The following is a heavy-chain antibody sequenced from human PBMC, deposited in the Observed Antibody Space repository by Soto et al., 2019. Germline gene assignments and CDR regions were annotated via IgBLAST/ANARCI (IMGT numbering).Heavy chain of an antibody. CDR2: ISGSGGST. Sequence: GGSLRISCAAPGFTFCNYSMSWVRQAPGKGLEWVSTISGSGGSTYYADSVKGRFTISRDDSKSTLYLQMNSLRAEDTTVYYCAKRDGGHWGQGTLVTVSS. D-gene: IGHD6-25*01. CDR3: AKRDGGH. CDR1: GFTFCNYS. J-gene: IGHJ4*02. V-gene: IGHV3-23*01.